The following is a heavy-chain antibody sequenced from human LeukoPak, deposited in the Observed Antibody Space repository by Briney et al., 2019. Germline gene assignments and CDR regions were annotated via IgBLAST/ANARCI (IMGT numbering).Heavy chain of an antibody. CDR1: GYTFSSYG. Sequence: ASVKVSCKASGYTFSSYGVTWVRQAPGQGLEWMGWISPYNGNTNYAQKLQGRVTMTTDTSTSTAYMELRGLRSDDTAVYYCARDRFPTMGGEFRLWWFDPWGQGTLVIVSS. CDR2: ISPYNGNT. J-gene: IGHJ5*02. V-gene: IGHV1-18*04. CDR3: ARDRFPTMGGEFRLWWFDP. D-gene: IGHD3-16*01.